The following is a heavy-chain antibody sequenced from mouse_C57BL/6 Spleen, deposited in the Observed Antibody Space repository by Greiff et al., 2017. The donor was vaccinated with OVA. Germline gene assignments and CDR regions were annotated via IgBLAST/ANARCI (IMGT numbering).Heavy chain of an antibody. CDR1: GFTFSNYW. CDR3: TEDGSGAY. J-gene: IGHJ3*01. D-gene: IGHD2-3*01. Sequence: EVHLVESGGGLVQPGGSMKLSCVASGFTFSNYWMNWVRQSPEKGLEWVAQIRLKSDNYATHYAESVKGRFTISRDDSKSSVYLQMNNLRAEDTGIYYCTEDGSGAYWGQGTLVTVSA. V-gene: IGHV6-3*01. CDR2: IRLKSDNYAT.